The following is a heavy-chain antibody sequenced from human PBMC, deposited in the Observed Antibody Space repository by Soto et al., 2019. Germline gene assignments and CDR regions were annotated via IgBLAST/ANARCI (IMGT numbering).Heavy chain of an antibody. Sequence: QVQLVQSGAEVKKPGASVKVSCKASGYTFTGYYMHWVRQAPGQGLEWMGWINPNSGGTNYAQKFQGRVTMTRDTSISTAHMELNRLRSDDTAVYYCARVRGVAAAGTFLGFFASYGMDVWGQGTTVTVSS. CDR3: ARVRGVAAAGTFLGFFASYGMDV. CDR1: GYTFTGYY. D-gene: IGHD6-13*01. V-gene: IGHV1-2*02. J-gene: IGHJ6*02. CDR2: INPNSGGT.